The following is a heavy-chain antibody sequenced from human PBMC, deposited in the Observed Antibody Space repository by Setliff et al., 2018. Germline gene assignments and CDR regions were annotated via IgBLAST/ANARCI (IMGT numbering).Heavy chain of an antibody. CDR1: GFTFSRYG. V-gene: IGHV3-30*02. J-gene: IGHJ4*02. Sequence: GSLRLSCAASGFTFSRYGMHWVRQAPGKGLEWVAFILYDGSNKDYANSVKGRFTISRDNAKNTLFLQMNSLRAEDTALYYCVRAFWTYKYDSSGSAPIDYWGQGTLVTVSS. D-gene: IGHD3-22*01. CDR3: VRAFWTYKYDSSGSAPIDY. CDR2: ILYDGSNK.